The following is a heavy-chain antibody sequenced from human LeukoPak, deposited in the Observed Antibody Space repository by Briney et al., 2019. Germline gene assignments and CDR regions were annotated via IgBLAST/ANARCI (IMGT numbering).Heavy chain of an antibody. V-gene: IGHV4-34*01. J-gene: IGHJ4*02. Sequence: SETLSLTCAVYGGSFSGYYWSWIRKPPGKGLEWIGEINHSGSTNYNPSLKSRVTVSVDTSKNQFSLKLSSVTAADTAVYFCASGQAGATWFPAWGQGTLVTVSS. CDR3: ASGQAGATWFPA. CDR2: INHSGST. CDR1: GGSFSGYY. D-gene: IGHD1-26*01.